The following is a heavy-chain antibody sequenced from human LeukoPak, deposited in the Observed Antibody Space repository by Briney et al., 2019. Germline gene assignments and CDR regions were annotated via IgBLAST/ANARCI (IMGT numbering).Heavy chain of an antibody. CDR2: ISGSGGST. CDR1: GFIFSSYA. J-gene: IGHJ4*02. D-gene: IGHD3-22*01. Sequence: GGSLRLSCEVSGFIFSSYAMSWVRQAPGKGLEWVSTISGSGGSTYNADSVKGRFTISRENSKNTLYLQMNSLRADDTAVYYCAKEIESSSGYYPYYFDYWGQGTLVTVSS. V-gene: IGHV3-23*01. CDR3: AKEIESSSGYYPYYFDY.